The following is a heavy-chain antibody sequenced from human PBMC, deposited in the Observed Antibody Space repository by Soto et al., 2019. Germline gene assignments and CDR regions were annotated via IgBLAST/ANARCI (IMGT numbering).Heavy chain of an antibody. V-gene: IGHV5-51*01. CDR3: ARHGPSYYVWGSYRDPRPPPHDAFDI. J-gene: IGHJ3*02. Sequence: PGESLKISCKGSGYSFTSYWIGWVRQMPGKGLEWMGIIYPGDSDTRYSPSFQGQVTISADKSISTAYLQWSSLKASDTAMYYCARHGPSYYVWGSYRDPRPPPHDAFDIWGQGTMVTVSS. CDR1: GYSFTSYW. D-gene: IGHD3-16*02. CDR2: IYPGDSDT.